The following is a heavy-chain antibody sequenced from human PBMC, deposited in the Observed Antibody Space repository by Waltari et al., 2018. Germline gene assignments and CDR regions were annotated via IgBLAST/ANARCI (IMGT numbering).Heavy chain of an antibody. Sequence: QVHLVESGGGVVQPGGSLGLSCAGSGFNFIDDGIHWVRQAPGKGLEWLAVVSFEETTQYYADSVKGRFTISRDKSMNTVYLEMNSLRPDDTAMYYCASVTGTGYWGQGALVTVSS. D-gene: IGHD1-1*01. J-gene: IGHJ4*02. V-gene: IGHV3-30*03. CDR1: GFNFIDDG. CDR2: VSFEETTQ. CDR3: ASVTGTGY.